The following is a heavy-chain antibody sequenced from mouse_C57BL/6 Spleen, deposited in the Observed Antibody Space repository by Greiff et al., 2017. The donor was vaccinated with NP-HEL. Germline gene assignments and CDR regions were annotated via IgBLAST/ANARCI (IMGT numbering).Heavy chain of an antibody. J-gene: IGHJ2*01. Sequence: EVQLQQSGAELVKPGASVKLSCTASGFNIKDYYMHWVKQRTEQGLEWIGRIDPEDGETKYATKFQGKATITADTSSNTAYLQLSSLKSEDTAVYYCARRGLEGYFDYWGQGTTLTVSS. D-gene: IGHD3-3*01. CDR2: IDPEDGET. V-gene: IGHV14-2*01. CDR1: GFNIKDYY. CDR3: ARRGLEGYFDY.